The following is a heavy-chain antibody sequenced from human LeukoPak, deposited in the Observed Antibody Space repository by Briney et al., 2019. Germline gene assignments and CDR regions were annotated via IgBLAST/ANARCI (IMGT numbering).Heavy chain of an antibody. CDR3: VKDVRSASIAAAGTMSY. J-gene: IGHJ4*02. CDR2: ISYDGSNK. D-gene: IGHD6-13*01. Sequence: GGSLRLSCAASGFTFSSYGMHWVRQAPGKGLEWVAVISYDGSNKYYADSVKGRFTISRDNSKNTLYLQMNSLRAEDTAVYYCVKDVRSASIAAAGTMSYWGQGTLVTVSS. V-gene: IGHV3-30*18. CDR1: GFTFSSYG.